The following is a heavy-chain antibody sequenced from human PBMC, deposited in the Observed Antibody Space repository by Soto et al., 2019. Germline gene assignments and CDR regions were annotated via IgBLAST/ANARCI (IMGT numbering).Heavy chain of an antibody. Sequence: QVQLVQSGTEVKKPGASVRVSCKASGYVFTSYYVHWVRQAPGQGLEWMGFINPSGGSTSYAQKFQARVIMTSDTSTNTAYMELSSLISEDTAIYYCARNDYSGLDYWGQGSLVAVSS. CDR1: GYVFTSYY. CDR3: ARNDYSGLDY. V-gene: IGHV1-46*01. J-gene: IGHJ4*02. D-gene: IGHD2-15*01. CDR2: INPSGGST.